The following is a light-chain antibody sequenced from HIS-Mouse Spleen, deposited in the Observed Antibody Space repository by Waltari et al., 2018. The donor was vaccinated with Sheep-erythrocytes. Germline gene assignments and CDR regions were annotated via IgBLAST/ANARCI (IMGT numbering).Light chain of an antibody. CDR1: STARGVYNS. Sequence: QPALTPPASVSGAPGQTGAIPGTGTSTARGVYNSVSWYHKPPGKAPKLMLYEVSKRPSGVPDRFSGSKSGNTASLTISELQAEDEADYYGCSYAGSYNHVFATGTKVTVL. CDR3: CSYAGSYNHV. CDR2: EVS. J-gene: IGLJ1*01. V-gene: IGLV2-8*01.